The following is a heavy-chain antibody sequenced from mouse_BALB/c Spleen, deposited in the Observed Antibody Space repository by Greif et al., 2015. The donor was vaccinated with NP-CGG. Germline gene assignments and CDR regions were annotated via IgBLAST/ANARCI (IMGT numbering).Heavy chain of an antibody. J-gene: IGHJ3*01. CDR1: GFNIKDTY. V-gene: IGHV14-3*02. CDR2: IDPANGNT. Sequence: EVKLVESGAELVKPGASVKLSCTASGFNIKDTYMHWVKQRPEQGLEWIGRIDPANGNTKYDPKFQGKATITADTSSNTAYLQLSSLTSEDTAVYYCARSGDYDLGAWFAYWGQGTLVTVSA. D-gene: IGHD2-4*01. CDR3: ARSGDYDLGAWFAY.